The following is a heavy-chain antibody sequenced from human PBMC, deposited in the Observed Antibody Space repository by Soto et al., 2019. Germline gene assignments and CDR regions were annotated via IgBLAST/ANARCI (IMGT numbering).Heavy chain of an antibody. V-gene: IGHV5-51*01. CDR1: GYTFTNYW. Sequence: XESLKVSWKCSGYTFTNYWIGLVRPMPGKGLEWMGIIYPGDSDTRYSPSFQGQVTISADKSISTAYLQWSSLKASDTAMYYCERTPGSYLYYFDYWGQGTLVTVSS. J-gene: IGHJ4*02. D-gene: IGHD1-26*01. CDR3: ERTPGSYLYYFDY. CDR2: IYPGDSDT.